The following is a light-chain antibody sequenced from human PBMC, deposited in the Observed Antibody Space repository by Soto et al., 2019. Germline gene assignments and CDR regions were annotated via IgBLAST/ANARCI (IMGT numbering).Light chain of an antibody. CDR2: DVS. CDR1: SSDVGGYNY. J-gene: IGLJ1*01. Sequence: QSALTQPRSVSGSPGQSVTISCTGTSSDVGGYNYVSWYQQHPGKAPKLMIYDVSERPSGVPDRFSGSKSGNTASLTISGLQAEDEADYYCCSYAGSFYVFGTGTKVDRP. V-gene: IGLV2-11*01. CDR3: CSYAGSFYV.